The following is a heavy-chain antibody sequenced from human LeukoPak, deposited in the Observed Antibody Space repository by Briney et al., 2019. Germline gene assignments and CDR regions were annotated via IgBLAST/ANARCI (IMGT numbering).Heavy chain of an antibody. V-gene: IGHV3-30*18. CDR2: ITNDGSRQ. J-gene: IGHJ4*02. CDR1: IFVFSEYY. Sequence: PRGSLRLSCEPSIFVFSEYYMHWVRLAPGKGLEWLAVITNDGSRQFYADSVKGRFTVSRDNSKSLLFLQMESLRHDDTGIYYCAKGRRTGFVDYWGQGALVTVSS. CDR3: AKGRRTGFVDY. D-gene: IGHD1-1*01.